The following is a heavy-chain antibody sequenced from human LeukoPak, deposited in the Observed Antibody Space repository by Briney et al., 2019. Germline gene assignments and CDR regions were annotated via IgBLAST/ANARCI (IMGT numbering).Heavy chain of an antibody. CDR3: AKDAIAYNGAYDAFDV. J-gene: IGHJ3*01. CDR1: GFTFSSFA. Sequence: GGSLRLSRAASGFTFSSFAMSWVRQAPGKGLEWVAHAAGRGGATYYADSVKGRLTISRDNSKNTLYLQMSSLRAEDMAVYYCAKDAIAYNGAYDAFDVWGQGTMVTVSS. V-gene: IGHV3-23*01. CDR2: AAGRGGAT. D-gene: IGHD1-1*01.